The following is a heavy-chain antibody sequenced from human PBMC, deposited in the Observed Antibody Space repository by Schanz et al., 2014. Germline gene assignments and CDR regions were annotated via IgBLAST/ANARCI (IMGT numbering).Heavy chain of an antibody. CDR3: ARVGRDYISSSVLDSLHY. V-gene: IGHV3-30*02. Sequence: VQLVESGGGLVQPGGSLRLSCAASGFTFSSYWMSWVRQAPGEGLEWVAYIRFDASAKYYGDSVEGRFTISRDNAKTTLYLQMNSLRPEDTAMYFCARVGRDYISSSVLDSLHYWGQGSLVTVS. D-gene: IGHD6-6*01. J-gene: IGHJ4*02. CDR1: GFTFSSYW. CDR2: IRFDASAK.